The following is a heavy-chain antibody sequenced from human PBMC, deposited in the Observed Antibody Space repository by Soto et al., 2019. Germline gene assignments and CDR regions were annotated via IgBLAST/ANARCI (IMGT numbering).Heavy chain of an antibody. D-gene: IGHD5-12*01. CDR1: GFTFDDYA. Sequence: EVQLVESGGGLVQPGRSLRLSCAASGFTFDDYAMHWVRQAPGKGLEWVSGISWNSGSIGYADSVKGRFTISRDNAKNSLYLQMNSLRAEDRALYFCAKDEGYSGYDSFDYWGEGTLVNVSS. J-gene: IGHJ4*02. V-gene: IGHV3-9*01. CDR3: AKDEGYSGYDSFDY. CDR2: ISWNSGSI.